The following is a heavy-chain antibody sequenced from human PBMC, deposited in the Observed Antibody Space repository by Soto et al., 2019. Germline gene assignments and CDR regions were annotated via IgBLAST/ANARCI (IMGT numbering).Heavy chain of an antibody. D-gene: IGHD3-3*01. V-gene: IGHV4-34*01. CDR1: SGSFMGYY. Sequence: QVQLHQWGAGLLKPSEILSLTCAVYSGSFMGYYWTWVRQPPGKGLEWIGEINHVGSPNYNPSLKSRVVISIDTSKQQFSLRLNSLTAADTAVYYCASLSGGRFLDKGDYWGQGIQVTVSS. CDR3: ASLSGGRFLDKGDY. J-gene: IGHJ4*02. CDR2: INHVGSP.